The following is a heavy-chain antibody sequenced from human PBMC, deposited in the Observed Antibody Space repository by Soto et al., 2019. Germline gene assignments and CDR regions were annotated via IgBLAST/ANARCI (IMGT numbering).Heavy chain of an antibody. CDR3: TVYGGNGAFDS. CDR2: IKSKTVGGAT. J-gene: IGHJ4*02. CDR1: GFTFSIAW. Sequence: EVQLVESGGGLVRPGGSLRLSCAASGFTFSIAWMSWVRQAPGKGLEWVGRIKSKTVGGATDYAAPVKGRFTISRADSKNTLWLQMNSLKTEDTAVYYCTVYGGNGAFDSWGQGTLVTVSS. D-gene: IGHD4-17*01. V-gene: IGHV3-15*01.